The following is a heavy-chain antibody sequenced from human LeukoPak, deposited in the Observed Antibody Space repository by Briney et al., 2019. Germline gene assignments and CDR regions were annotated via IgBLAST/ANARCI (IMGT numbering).Heavy chain of an antibody. CDR2: MRGGGSI. D-gene: IGHD6-19*01. V-gene: IGHV3-23*01. J-gene: IGHJ6*02. CDR1: GFTFSTYS. CDR3: AKGGDRSGSLGGNGMDV. Sequence: PGGSLRLSCAVSGFTFSTYSMSWVRQARGKGPEWVSGMRGGGSIEYADSVKGRFTISRDNSKNTLYLEMNSLRAEDTAVYYCAKGGDRSGSLGGNGMDVWGQGTTVTVSS.